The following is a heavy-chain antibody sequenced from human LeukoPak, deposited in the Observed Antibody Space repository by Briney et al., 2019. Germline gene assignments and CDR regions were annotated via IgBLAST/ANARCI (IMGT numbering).Heavy chain of an antibody. CDR2: ISDTSRHT. J-gene: IGHJ4*02. Sequence: PGGTLRLSCAASGFTFREYYMSWIRQAPGKGLEWVSYISDTSRHTKYADSVKGRFTISRDNAKNSLYLEMNSLRAEDTAVYYCARDSPGNWGRDYWGQGTLVTVSS. CDR1: GFTFREYY. V-gene: IGHV3-11*05. D-gene: IGHD7-27*01. CDR3: ARDSPGNWGRDY.